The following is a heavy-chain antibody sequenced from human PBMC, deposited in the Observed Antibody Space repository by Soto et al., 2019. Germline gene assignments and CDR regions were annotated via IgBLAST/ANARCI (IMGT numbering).Heavy chain of an antibody. D-gene: IGHD3-10*01. Sequence: QVQLVESGGGVVQPGRSLRLSCAASGFTCNSYGMHWVRQAPGKGLEWVAVISYDGSNKYYADSVKGRFTISRDNSKNTLYLQMNTLRPEDTAVYYCEKAVNIQVRGVPPADVWGKGTTVTVSS. CDR1: GFTCNSYG. J-gene: IGHJ6*04. CDR2: ISYDGSNK. V-gene: IGHV3-30*18. CDR3: EKAVNIQVRGVPPADV.